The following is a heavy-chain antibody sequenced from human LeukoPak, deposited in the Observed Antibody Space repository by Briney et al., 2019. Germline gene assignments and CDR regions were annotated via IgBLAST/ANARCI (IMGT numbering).Heavy chain of an antibody. D-gene: IGHD3-3*01. CDR2: IIWHGGST. CDR1: GFTFDDYG. Sequence: GGSLRLSCAASGFTFDDYGMSWVRQAPGKGLEWVSGIIWHGGSTGYADSVKGRFTISTDNAKNSLYLQMNSLRAEDTAVYYCARDAYYDFWSGYPRYFDYWGQGTLVTVSS. V-gene: IGHV3-20*04. CDR3: ARDAYYDFWSGYPRYFDY. J-gene: IGHJ4*02.